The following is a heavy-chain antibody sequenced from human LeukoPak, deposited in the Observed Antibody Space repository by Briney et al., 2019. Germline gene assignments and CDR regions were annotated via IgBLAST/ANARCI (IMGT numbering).Heavy chain of an antibody. Sequence: SETLSLTCTVSGGSISSSSYYWGWIRQPPGKGLEWIGSIYYSGSTYYNPSLKSRVTISVDTSKNQFSLKLSSVTAADTAVYYCARVERGRYYYDSSGYLNFDYWGQGTLVTVSS. J-gene: IGHJ4*02. CDR3: ARVERGRYYYDSSGYLNFDY. V-gene: IGHV4-39*07. CDR2: IYYSGST. D-gene: IGHD3-22*01. CDR1: GGSISSSSYY.